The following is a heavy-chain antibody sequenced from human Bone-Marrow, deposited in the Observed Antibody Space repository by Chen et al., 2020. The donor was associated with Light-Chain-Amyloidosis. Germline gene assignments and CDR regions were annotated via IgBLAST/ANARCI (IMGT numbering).Heavy chain of an antibody. CDR2: IYSGGST. V-gene: IGHV3-53*01. Sequence: EGQLVESGGGLIQPGGSLRLSCAASGFTVSSNYMSWVRQAPGKGLEWVSVIYSGGSTYYADSVKGRFTISRDTSKLPLSLPLPLLPSEDPSLYYCARSTAGYFDYWGQGTLVTVSS. CDR3: ARSTAGYFDY. J-gene: IGHJ4*02. CDR1: GFTVSSNY.